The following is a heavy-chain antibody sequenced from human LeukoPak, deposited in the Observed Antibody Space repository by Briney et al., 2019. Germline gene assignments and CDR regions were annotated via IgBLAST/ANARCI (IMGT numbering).Heavy chain of an antibody. CDR1: GGTFSTYA. CDR3: ATSPTSDSPGY. CDR2: IIPILATA. V-gene: IGHV1-69*13. D-gene: IGHD2-21*02. J-gene: IGHJ4*02. Sequence: SVKVSCKASGGTFSTYAISWVRQAPGQGLEWMGGIIPILATADYAQKFQGRVTITADESTSTAYMELSSLRSEDTAVYYCATSPTSDSPGYWGQGTLVTVSS.